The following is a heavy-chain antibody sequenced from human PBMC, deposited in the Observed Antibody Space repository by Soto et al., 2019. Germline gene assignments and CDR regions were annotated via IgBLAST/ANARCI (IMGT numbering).Heavy chain of an antibody. CDR1: GFTLSSYV. CDR3: ARGRSRKGIVAVPAAIGY. J-gene: IGHJ4*02. CDR2: ISSSSSYI. V-gene: IGHV3-21*01. D-gene: IGHD2-2*01. Sequence: GGSLRLSCAASGFTLSSYVMHWVRQAPGKGLEWVSSISSSSSYIYYADSVKGRFTISRDNAKNSLYLQMNSLRAEDTAVYYCARGRSRKGIVAVPAAIGYWGQGTLVTVSS.